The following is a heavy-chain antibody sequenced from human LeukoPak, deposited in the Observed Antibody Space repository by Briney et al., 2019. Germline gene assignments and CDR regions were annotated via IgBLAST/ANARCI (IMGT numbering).Heavy chain of an antibody. CDR1: GFTFSDYY. D-gene: IGHD1-26*01. CDR3: ARDAPIVGATLDY. V-gene: IGHV3-66*01. CDR2: IYSGGST. Sequence: PGGSLRLSCAASGFTFSDYYMSWIRQAPGKGLEWVSVIYSGGSTYYADSVKGRFTISRDNSKNTLYLQMNSLRAEDTAVYYCARDAPIVGATLDYWGQGTLVTVSS. J-gene: IGHJ4*02.